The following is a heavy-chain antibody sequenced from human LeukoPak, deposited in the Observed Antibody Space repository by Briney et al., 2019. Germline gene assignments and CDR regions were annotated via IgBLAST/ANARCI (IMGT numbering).Heavy chain of an antibody. CDR3: ARGPGSSWPYYYYYMDV. D-gene: IGHD6-13*01. Sequence: PSEALSLTCTVSGGSISSYYWSWIRQPPGKGLEWIGYIYYSGSTNYNPSLKSRVTISVDTSKNQFSLKLSSVTAADTAVYYCARGPGSSWPYYYYYMDVWGKGTTVTISS. CDR1: GGSISSYY. V-gene: IGHV4-59*01. CDR2: IYYSGST. J-gene: IGHJ6*03.